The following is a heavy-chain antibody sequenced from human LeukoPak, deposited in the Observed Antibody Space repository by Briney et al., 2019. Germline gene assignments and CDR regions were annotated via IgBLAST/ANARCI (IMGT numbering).Heavy chain of an antibody. CDR3: AREGQWLTTDAFDI. D-gene: IGHD6-19*01. CDR2: INPNSGGT. Sequence: ASVKVSCKASGYTFTGYHLHWVRQAPGQGLEWVGWINPNSGGTNYAQKFQGRVTMTRDTSISTAYMELSRLRSDDTAVYYCAREGQWLTTDAFDIWGQGTMVTVSS. CDR1: GYTFTGYH. V-gene: IGHV1-2*02. J-gene: IGHJ3*02.